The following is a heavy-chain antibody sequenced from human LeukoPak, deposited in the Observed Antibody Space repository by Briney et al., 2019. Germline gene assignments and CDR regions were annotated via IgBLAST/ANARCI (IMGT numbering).Heavy chain of an antibody. CDR1: GFTFSSYS. J-gene: IGHJ3*02. D-gene: IGHD1-26*01. V-gene: IGHV3-48*01. CDR3: ARVSRSGSYFGAFEI. Sequence: RSGGSLRLSCAASGFTFSSYSMNWVRQAPGKGLEGVSYISSSSSTIYYADSVKGRFTISRDNAKNSLYLQMNSLRAEDTAVYYCARVSRSGSYFGAFEIWGQGTMVTVSS. CDR2: ISSSSSTI.